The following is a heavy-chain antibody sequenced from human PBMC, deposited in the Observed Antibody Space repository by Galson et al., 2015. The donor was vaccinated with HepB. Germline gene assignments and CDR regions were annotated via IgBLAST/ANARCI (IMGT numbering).Heavy chain of an antibody. Sequence: SLRLSCAASGFTFSSYAMHWVRQAPGKGLEYVSAISSNGGSTYYADSVKGRFTISRDNSKNTLYLQMGSLRAEDMAVYYCARGVRDGYNSMDDAFDIWGQGTMVTVSS. CDR1: GFTFSSYA. V-gene: IGHV3-64*02. D-gene: IGHD5-24*01. CDR2: ISSNGGST. J-gene: IGHJ3*02. CDR3: ARGVRDGYNSMDDAFDI.